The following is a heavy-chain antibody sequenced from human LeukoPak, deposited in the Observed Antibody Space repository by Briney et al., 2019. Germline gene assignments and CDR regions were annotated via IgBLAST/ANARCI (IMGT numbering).Heavy chain of an antibody. CDR3: VKDLRSDFMGVLSRYLSY. D-gene: IGHD2/OR15-2a*01. Sequence: GGSLRLSCSASGFTFSSHTIHWVRQAPGKGLDYVSGITSNGGSTYYGDSMKGRFTISRDNSKSTLYLQMSSLRAEDTAVYLCVKDLRSDFMGVLSRYLSYWGQGTLVTVSS. V-gene: IGHV3-64D*09. CDR1: GFTFSSHT. CDR2: ITSNGGST. J-gene: IGHJ4*02.